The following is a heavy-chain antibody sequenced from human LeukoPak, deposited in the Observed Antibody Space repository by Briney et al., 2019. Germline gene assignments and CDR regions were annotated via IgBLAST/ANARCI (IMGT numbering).Heavy chain of an antibody. Sequence: PSGGSLRLSCAASGFTLSSYWMHWARQTPGKGLVWVSRMSSDESTTNYADSVRGRFTISRDNAKNALYLQMNNLRAEDTAIYFCARGRGPYGWVDPWGQGTLVTVSS. CDR3: ARGRGPYGWVDP. D-gene: IGHD3-10*01. CDR1: GFTLSSYW. V-gene: IGHV3-74*01. J-gene: IGHJ5*02. CDR2: MSSDESTT.